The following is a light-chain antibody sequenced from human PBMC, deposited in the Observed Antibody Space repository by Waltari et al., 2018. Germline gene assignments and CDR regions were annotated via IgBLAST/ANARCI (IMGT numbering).Light chain of an antibody. CDR3: MQPLQTPWT. CDR2: MGS. CDR1: QNLLHSNGYNY. J-gene: IGKJ1*01. V-gene: IGKV2-28*01. Sequence: DFVMTQSPLSLPVTPGEPASISCRSSQNLLHSNGYNYLDWYLQKPGQSPKLLIYMGSNLASGVPDRFSGSGSGTDFTLKISRVEAEDVGVYYCMQPLQTPWTFGQGTKVEIK.